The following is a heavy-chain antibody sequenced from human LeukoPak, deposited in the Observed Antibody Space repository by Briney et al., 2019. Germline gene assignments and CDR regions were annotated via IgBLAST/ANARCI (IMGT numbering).Heavy chain of an antibody. Sequence: SETLSLTCTVSGGSISSYYWSWIRQPPGKGLEWIGYIYYSGSTNYNPSLKSRVTISVDTSKNQFSLKLSSVTAADTAVYYCARWVSRFDPWGQGTLVTVSS. V-gene: IGHV4-59*01. CDR3: ARWVSRFDP. CDR1: GGSISSYY. J-gene: IGHJ5*02. CDR2: IYYSGST. D-gene: IGHD2-21*01.